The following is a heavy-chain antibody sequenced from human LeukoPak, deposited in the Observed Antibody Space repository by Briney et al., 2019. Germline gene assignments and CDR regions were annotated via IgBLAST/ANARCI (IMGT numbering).Heavy chain of an antibody. J-gene: IGHJ5*02. V-gene: IGHV3-21*01. CDR2: ISSSSSYI. Sequence: GGSLRLSCAASGFTFSSYSMNWVRQAPGKGLEWVSSISSSSSYIYYADSVKGRFTISRDNAKNSLYLQMNSLRAEDTAVYYCARENYGAPYNWFDPWGQGTLSPSPQ. D-gene: IGHD4-17*01. CDR1: GFTFSSYS. CDR3: ARENYGAPYNWFDP.